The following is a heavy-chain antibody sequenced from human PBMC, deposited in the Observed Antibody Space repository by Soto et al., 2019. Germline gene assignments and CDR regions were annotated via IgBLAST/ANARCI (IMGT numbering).Heavy chain of an antibody. J-gene: IGHJ6*03. D-gene: IGHD2-15*01. CDR1: GFTFSNYW. CDR2: INSDGSVS. V-gene: IGHV3-74*01. Sequence: EVQLVESGGGLVQPGGSLRLSCAASGFTFSNYWMYWVRQAPGKGLVWVSRINSDGSVSSYADSVKGRLTISRDNVKNALYLQMDSLRAEDTAVYYCARGDCVGGTCYSLAGSCYYYMDVWGKGTTVTVFS. CDR3: ARGDCVGGTCYSLAGSCYYYMDV.